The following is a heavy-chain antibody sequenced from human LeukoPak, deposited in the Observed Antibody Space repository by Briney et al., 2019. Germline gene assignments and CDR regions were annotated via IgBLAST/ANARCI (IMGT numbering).Heavy chain of an antibody. V-gene: IGHV3-15*05. J-gene: IGHJ4*02. CDR3: TTVTLRPVGL. Sequence: PGGSLRLSCAASGFSFSRAWMSWVRQAPGKGLEWVGRIKSKSDGGTADYAAPVKGRFTISRDDSKNTLFLQVNSLKIEDTAVYYCTTVTLRPVGLWGQGTLVTVSS. CDR2: IKSKSDGGTA. CDR1: GFSFSRAW. D-gene: IGHD3-10*01.